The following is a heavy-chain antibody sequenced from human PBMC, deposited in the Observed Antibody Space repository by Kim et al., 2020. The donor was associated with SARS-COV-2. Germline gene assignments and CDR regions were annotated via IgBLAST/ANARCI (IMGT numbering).Heavy chain of an antibody. Sequence: ASVKVSCKASGYTFTNNAISWVRQAPGQGVEWMGWINTDTGNPTYAQAFTRRFVFSVDNSVTTAYLQISSLEAEDTALYYCARVIWGTYRYTDYWGQGTLVTVSS. J-gene: IGHJ4*02. D-gene: IGHD3-16*02. CDR3: ARVIWGTYRYTDY. V-gene: IGHV7-4-1*02. CDR1: GYTFTNNA. CDR2: INTDTGNP.